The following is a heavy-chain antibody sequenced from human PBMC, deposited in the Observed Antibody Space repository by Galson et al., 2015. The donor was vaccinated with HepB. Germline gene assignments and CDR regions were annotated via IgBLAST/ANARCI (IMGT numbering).Heavy chain of an antibody. D-gene: IGHD6-19*01. CDR1: GYTFTSYY. J-gene: IGHJ4*02. Sequence: SVKVSCKASGYTFTSYYMHWVRQAPGQGLEWMGIINPSGGSTSYAQKFQGRVTMTRDTSTSTVYMELSSLRSEDTAVYYCARVSKTHYSSGWNLGYWGQGTLVTVSS. V-gene: IGHV1-46*01. CDR2: INPSGGST. CDR3: ARVSKTHYSSGWNLGY.